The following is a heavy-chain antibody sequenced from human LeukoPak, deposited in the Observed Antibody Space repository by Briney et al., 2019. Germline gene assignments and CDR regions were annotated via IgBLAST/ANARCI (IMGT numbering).Heavy chain of an antibody. J-gene: IGHJ4*02. V-gene: IGHV3-30*04. CDR3: AKAHSNTLLMVYLILDYFDY. CDR2: ISYDGSNK. D-gene: IGHD2-8*01. CDR1: GFTFSSYA. Sequence: PGGSLRLSCAASGFTFSSYAMHWVRQAPGKGLEWVAVISYDGSNKYYADSVKGRFTISRDNSKNTLYLQMNSLRAEDTAVYYCAKAHSNTLLMVYLILDYFDYWGQGTLVTVSS.